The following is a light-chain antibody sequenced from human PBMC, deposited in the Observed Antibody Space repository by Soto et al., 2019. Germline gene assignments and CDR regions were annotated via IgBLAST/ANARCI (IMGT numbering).Light chain of an antibody. Sequence: QSALTQPPSISGAPGQRVTISCTGSSSNIGAGSDVHWYHQLPGTAPKLLIYGNTNRPLGVPDRFSGSKSGTSASLAIAGLQTEDEGDYYCQTYDSSLSGLYVFGTGTKVTV. V-gene: IGLV1-40*01. J-gene: IGLJ1*01. CDR2: GNT. CDR3: QTYDSSLSGLYV. CDR1: SSNIGAGSD.